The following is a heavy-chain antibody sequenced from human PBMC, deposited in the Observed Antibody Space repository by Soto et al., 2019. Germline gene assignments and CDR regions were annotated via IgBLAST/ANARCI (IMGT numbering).Heavy chain of an antibody. V-gene: IGHV4-34*01. CDR2: LNHSGST. CDR3: ARVVPPPNRNWGLWSGAFDI. D-gene: IGHD7-27*01. J-gene: IGHJ3*02. Sequence: QVQLQQWGAGLLKPSETLSLTCAVYGGSFSGYYWSWIRQPPGKGLEWIGELNHSGSTNYNPSPKSRVTISLDTSKNQFFLKLTSVTAADTALYYCARVVPPPNRNWGLWSGAFDIWGQGTMVTVSS. CDR1: GGSFSGYY.